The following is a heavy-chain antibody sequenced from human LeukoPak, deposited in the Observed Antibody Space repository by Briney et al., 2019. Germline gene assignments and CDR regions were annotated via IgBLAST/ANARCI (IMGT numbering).Heavy chain of an antibody. J-gene: IGHJ4*01. CDR2: LHTDNDDA. CDR1: GYTFASHD. D-gene: IGHD6-13*01. Sequence: ASVKVSCKASGYTFASHDIIWVRQATGQGLEYMGWLHTDNDDAGYAEKFQGRVNLTKDTSTGIAYMELSSLTFDDTAVYYCARGGTAAETSGFDHWGRGTQVTVSA. V-gene: IGHV1-8*01. CDR3: ARGGTAAETSGFDH.